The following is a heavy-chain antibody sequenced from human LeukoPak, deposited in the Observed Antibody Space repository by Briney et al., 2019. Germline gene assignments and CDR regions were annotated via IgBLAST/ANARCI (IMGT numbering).Heavy chain of an antibody. Sequence: GGSLRLSCAASGFTFSSYSMNWVRQAPGKGLEWVSSISSSSSYIYYADSVKGRFTISRDNAKNSPYLQMDSLRAEDTAVYYCARGGGYCSSTSCYGYDYWGQGTLVTVSS. J-gene: IGHJ4*02. V-gene: IGHV3-21*01. CDR1: GFTFSSYS. CDR2: ISSSSSYI. D-gene: IGHD2-2*01. CDR3: ARGGGYCSSTSCYGYDY.